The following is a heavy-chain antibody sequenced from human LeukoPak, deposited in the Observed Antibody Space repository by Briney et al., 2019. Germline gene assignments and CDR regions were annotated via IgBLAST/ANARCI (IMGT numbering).Heavy chain of an antibody. CDR3: ASLGGSYPRRYFQH. J-gene: IGHJ1*01. Sequence: KASETLSLTCTVSGGSISSYYWSWIRQPPGKGLEWIGYIYYSGSTNYNPSLKSRVTISVDTSKNQFSLKLSSVTAADTAVYYCASLGGSYPRRYFQHWGQGTLVTVSS. D-gene: IGHD1-26*01. V-gene: IGHV4-59*01. CDR2: IYYSGST. CDR1: GGSISSYY.